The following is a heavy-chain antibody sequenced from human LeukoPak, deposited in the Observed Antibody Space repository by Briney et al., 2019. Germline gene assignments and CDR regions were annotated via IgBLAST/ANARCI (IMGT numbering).Heavy chain of an antibody. D-gene: IGHD3-9*01. CDR2: IIPIFGTA. J-gene: IGHJ5*02. Sequence: GASVKVSCKASGGTFSSYAISWVRQAPGQGHEWVGGIIPIFGTANYAQKFQGRVTITADESTSTAYMELSSLRSEDTAVYYCARALDYDILNWFDPWGQGTLVTVSS. V-gene: IGHV1-69*13. CDR3: ARALDYDILNWFDP. CDR1: GGTFSSYA.